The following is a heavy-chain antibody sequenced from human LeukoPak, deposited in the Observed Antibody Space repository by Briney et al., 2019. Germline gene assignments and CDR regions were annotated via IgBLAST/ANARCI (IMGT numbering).Heavy chain of an antibody. J-gene: IGHJ5*02. Sequence: GGSLRLSCAASGFTFSSHGMHWVRQAPGKGLEWVAFMPYDGNNKYYADSVKGRFTISRDNSKNTLFLQMNSLRAEDTAVYYCASLYGSGPNWFDPWGQGTLVTVSS. V-gene: IGHV3-30*02. D-gene: IGHD3-10*01. CDR3: ASLYGSGPNWFDP. CDR1: GFTFSSHG. CDR2: MPYDGNNK.